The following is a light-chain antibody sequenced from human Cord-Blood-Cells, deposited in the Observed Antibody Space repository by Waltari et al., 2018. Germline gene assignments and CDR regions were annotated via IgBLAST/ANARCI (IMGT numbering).Light chain of an antibody. J-gene: IGLJ2*01. Sequence: QSALTQPRSVSGSPGQSVTISCTGTSSDVGGYNYVSWYQQHPGKAPKLMIYDVSKRPSRVPDRFSGSTSGNPASLTVSGLQAEDEADYSCCSYAGSYTFVFGGGTKLTVL. CDR1: SSDVGGYNY. CDR2: DVS. CDR3: CSYAGSYTFV. V-gene: IGLV2-11*01.